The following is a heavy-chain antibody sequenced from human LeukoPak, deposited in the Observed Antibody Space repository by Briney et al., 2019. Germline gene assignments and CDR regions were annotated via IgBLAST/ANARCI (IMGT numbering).Heavy chain of an antibody. CDR2: IYHSGST. D-gene: IGHD4-23*01. J-gene: IGHJ4*02. CDR3: ARTSDYGGFFDY. CDR1: GYSISSGYY. V-gene: IGHV4-38-2*02. Sequence: SETLSLTCTVSGYSISSGYYWGWIRQPPGKGLEWIGSIYHSGSTYYNPSLKSRVTISVDTSKNQFSLKLSSVTAADTAVYYCARTSDYGGFFDYWGQGTLVTVSS.